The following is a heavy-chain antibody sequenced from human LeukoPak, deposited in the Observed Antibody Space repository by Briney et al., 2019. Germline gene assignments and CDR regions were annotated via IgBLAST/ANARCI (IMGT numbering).Heavy chain of an antibody. Sequence: SDTLSLTCTASCGSISSYYWSWLRQSPGKGLEGTGYINYGGSIDYNPSLKSRVTISKDASKTPLSLRLSSVTAADTAVYYCARRRATFTILGVVDYYGMDVWGQGTTVTVSS. V-gene: IGHV4-59*07. D-gene: IGHD3-3*01. CDR1: CGSISSYY. J-gene: IGHJ6*02. CDR3: ARRRATFTILGVVDYYGMDV. CDR2: INYGGSI.